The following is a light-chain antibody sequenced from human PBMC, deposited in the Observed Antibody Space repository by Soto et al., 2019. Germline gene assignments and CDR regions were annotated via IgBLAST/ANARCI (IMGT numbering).Light chain of an antibody. V-gene: IGKV3-20*01. J-gene: IGKJ5*01. CDR2: DAS. Sequence: VLTPSPGTLSLSPGERATLSCRASQTVRNNYLAWYQQKPGQAPRLLIYDASSRATGIPDRFSGGGSGTDFTLTISRLEPEDFAVYYCQQYGSSPFTFGQGTRWRL. CDR3: QQYGSSPFT. CDR1: QTVRNNY.